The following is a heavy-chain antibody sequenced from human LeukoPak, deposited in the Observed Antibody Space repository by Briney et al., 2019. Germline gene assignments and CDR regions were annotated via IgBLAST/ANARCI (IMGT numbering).Heavy chain of an antibody. CDR3: ICTVTTSQPRYYYMDV. CDR1: GFTFSNAW. D-gene: IGHD4-17*01. CDR2: IKSKTDGGTT. Sequence: GGSLRLSCAASGFTFSNAWMNWVRQAPGKGLEWVGRIKSKTDGGTTDYAAPVKGRFTISRDDSKNTLYLQMNSLKTEDTAVYYCICTVTTSQPRYYYMDVWGKGTTVTVSS. J-gene: IGHJ6*03. V-gene: IGHV3-15*01.